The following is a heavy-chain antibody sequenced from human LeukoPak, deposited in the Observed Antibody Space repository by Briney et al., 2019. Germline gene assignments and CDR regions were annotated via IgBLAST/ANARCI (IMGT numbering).Heavy chain of an antibody. V-gene: IGHV5-51*01. CDR1: GFTFRNYW. Sequence: GGSLRLSCAASGFTFRNYWMGWVRQAPGKGLEWMGIIYPGDSDTRYSPSFQGQVTISADKSISTAYLQWSSLKASDTAMYYCARHDCSSTSCHFDYWGQGTLVTVSS. CDR3: ARHDCSSTSCHFDY. J-gene: IGHJ4*02. D-gene: IGHD2-2*01. CDR2: IYPGDSDT.